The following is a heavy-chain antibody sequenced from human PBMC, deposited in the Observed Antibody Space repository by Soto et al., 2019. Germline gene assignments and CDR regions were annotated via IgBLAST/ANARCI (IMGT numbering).Heavy chain of an antibody. CDR2: IYYSGST. CDR3: ARGREYDYIWGSYRNDAFDI. CDR1: GGSISSYY. Sequence: SETLSLTCTVSGGSISSYYWSWIRQPPGKGLEWIGYIYYSGSTNYNPSLKSRVTISVDTSKNQFSLKLSSVTAADTAVYYCARGREYDYIWGSYRNDAFDIWGQGTMVTVSS. D-gene: IGHD3-16*02. J-gene: IGHJ3*02. V-gene: IGHV4-59*01.